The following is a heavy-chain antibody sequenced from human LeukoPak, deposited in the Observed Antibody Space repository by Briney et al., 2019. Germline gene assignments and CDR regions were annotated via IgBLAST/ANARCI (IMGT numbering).Heavy chain of an antibody. CDR3: ARDAVVLITTWYFDL. V-gene: IGHV3-23*01. J-gene: IGHJ2*01. D-gene: IGHD3-22*01. CDR1: GFTFSSYA. CDR2: ISGSGGST. Sequence: PGGSLRLSCAASGFTFSSYAMSWVRQAPGKGLEWVSAISGSGGSTYYADSVKGRFTISRDNAKNSLFLQMNSLRAEDTAVYYCARDAVVLITTWYFDLWGRGTLVTVSS.